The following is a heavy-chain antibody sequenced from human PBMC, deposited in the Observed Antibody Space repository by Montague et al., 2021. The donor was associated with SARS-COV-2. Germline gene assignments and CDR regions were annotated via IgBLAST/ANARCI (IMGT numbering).Heavy chain of an antibody. V-gene: IGHV3-21*01. Sequence: SLRLSCAASGFTFSSYSRNWVRQAPGKGLEWVSSISSSSSYIYYADSVKGRFTISRDNAKNSLYLQMNSLRAEDTAVYYCARGVRGSGTRSLWGQGTLVTVSS. CDR3: ARGVRGSGTRSL. CDR2: ISSSSSYI. CDR1: GFTFSSYS. D-gene: IGHD2-2*01. J-gene: IGHJ4*02.